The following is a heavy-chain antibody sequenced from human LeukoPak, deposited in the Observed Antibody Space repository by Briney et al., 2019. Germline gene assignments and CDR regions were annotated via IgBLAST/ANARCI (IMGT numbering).Heavy chain of an antibody. J-gene: IGHJ6*02. CDR3: ARDFDYGSGSYYKGWYYYGMDV. CDR1: GFTFSSYA. D-gene: IGHD3-10*01. V-gene: IGHV3-23*01. CDR2: ISGSGGST. Sequence: GGSLRLSCAASGFTFSSYAMSWVRQAPGKGLEWVSAISGSGGSTYYADSVKGRFTISRDNAKNSLYLQMNSLRAEDTAVYYCARDFDYGSGSYYKGWYYYGMDVWGQGTTVTVSS.